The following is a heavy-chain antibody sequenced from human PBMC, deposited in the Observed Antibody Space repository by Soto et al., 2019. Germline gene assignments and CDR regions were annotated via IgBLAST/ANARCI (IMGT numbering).Heavy chain of an antibody. CDR1: CDSISSYY. D-gene: IGHD3-10*01. CDR3: TTQGFGVLHGLVDV. CDR2: LYYGRSA. V-gene: IGHV4-59*08. Sequence: SETLSLTCAVSCDSISSYYCMWIRQPPGKGLESIGYLYYGRSANYNPSLKSRVTLSVDTSKNQCSLKLTSVTAADAAVYYCTTQGFGVLHGLVDVWGQGTTVTVSS. J-gene: IGHJ6*02.